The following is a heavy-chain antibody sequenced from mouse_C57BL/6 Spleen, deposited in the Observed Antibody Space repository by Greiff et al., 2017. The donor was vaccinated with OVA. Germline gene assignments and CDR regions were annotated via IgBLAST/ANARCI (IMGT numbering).Heavy chain of an antibody. CDR3: ARGDYDYDAMDY. CDR1: GYTFTSYT. V-gene: IGHV1-4*01. CDR2: INPSSGYT. Sequence: VQLQESGADLARPGASVKMSCKASGYTFTSYTMHWVKQRPGQGLEWIGYINPSSGYTKYNQKFKDKATLTADKSSSTAYMQLSSLTSEDSAVYYCARGDYDYDAMDYWGQGTSVTVSS. D-gene: IGHD1-1*02. J-gene: IGHJ4*01.